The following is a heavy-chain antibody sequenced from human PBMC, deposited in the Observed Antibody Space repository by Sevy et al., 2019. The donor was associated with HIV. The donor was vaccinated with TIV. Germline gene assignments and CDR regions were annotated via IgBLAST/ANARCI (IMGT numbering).Heavy chain of an antibody. D-gene: IGHD5-12*01. CDR2: IYSDGTT. J-gene: IGHJ4*02. CDR1: GFTVNSNY. V-gene: IGHV3-66*01. CDR3: ARGNSGYGYALNY. Sequence: GGSLRLSCAASGFTVNSNYMTWVRQAPGKGLEGVSVIYSDGTTYHAGSVKDRFTISRDNLKNSLYLQMNSLRAEDTAVYYCARGNSGYGYALNYWGQGTLVTVSS.